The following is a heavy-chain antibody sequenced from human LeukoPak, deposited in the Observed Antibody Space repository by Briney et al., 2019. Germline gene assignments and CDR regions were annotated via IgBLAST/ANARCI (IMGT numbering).Heavy chain of an antibody. J-gene: IGHJ4*02. V-gene: IGHV4-59*08. D-gene: IGHD2-2*01. CDR1: GGSISNYY. CDR3: SKHHASYCSSTTCYPHYFDY. Sequence: SETLSLTCTVSGGSISNYYWSWIRQPPGKGVEWIGYIYYSGSTDYNPSLRSRVTISVDTSKNQFSLKLSSVTAADAAVYYCSKHHASYCSSTTCYPHYFDYWGQGTLVTVSS. CDR2: IYYSGST.